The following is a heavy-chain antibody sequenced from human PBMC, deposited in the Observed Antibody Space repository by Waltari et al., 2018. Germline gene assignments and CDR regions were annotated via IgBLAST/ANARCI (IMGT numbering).Heavy chain of an antibody. D-gene: IGHD1-26*01. V-gene: IGHV1-69*05. J-gene: IGHJ4*02. Sequence: QAQLVQSGAEVKKPGSSVTLSCKASGGPFTRYAILWVRQAPGQGLEWMGGIIPIFGTANYAQKFQGRVTMTTDTSTSTAYMELRSLRSDDTAVYYCARVFIVGATKHFDYWGQGTLVTVSS. CDR1: GGPFTRYA. CDR2: IIPIFGTA. CDR3: ARVFIVGATKHFDY.